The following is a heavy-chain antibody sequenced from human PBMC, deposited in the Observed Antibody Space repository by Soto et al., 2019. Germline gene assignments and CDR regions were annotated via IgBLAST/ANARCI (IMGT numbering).Heavy chain of an antibody. V-gene: IGHV3-21*01. CDR1: GFTFSGYT. CDR3: VRDTGFYDDDGQKYYYGMDV. D-gene: IGHD3-16*01. J-gene: IGHJ6*02. Sequence: QLVESGGGLVKPGGSLRLSCAASGFTFSGYTMNWVRLAPGTGLEWVSSITSSSTDIYYADSVKGRFTISRDNAENSLFLQMNSLRAEDTAVYYCVRDTGFYDDDGQKYYYGMDVWGQGTTVTVS. CDR2: ITSSSTDI.